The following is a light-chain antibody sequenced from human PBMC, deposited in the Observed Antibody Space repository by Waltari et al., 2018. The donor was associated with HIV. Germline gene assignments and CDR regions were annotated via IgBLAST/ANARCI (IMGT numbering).Light chain of an antibody. CDR2: EGN. CDR3: SSYTSFSTVL. CDR1: SSDVGTYSL. Sequence: QSALTQPASVSGSPGQSITISCTGTSSDVGTYSLVSWYQHHPGKAPKLMIYEGNKRPSGVSNRFSGSKSVNTASLTISGLQAEDDADYYCSSYTSFSTVLFGGGTKLTVL. V-gene: IGLV2-23*01. J-gene: IGLJ2*01.